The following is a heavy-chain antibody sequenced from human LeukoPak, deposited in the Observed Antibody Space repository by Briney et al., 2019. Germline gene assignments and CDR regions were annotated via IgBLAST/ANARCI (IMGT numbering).Heavy chain of an antibody. J-gene: IGHJ4*02. CDR3: AVFSYYDSSGLYYFDY. V-gene: IGHV1-8*03. CDR1: GYTFTSYD. Sequence: ASVKVSCKASGYTFTSYDINWVRQATGQGLEWMGWMNPNSGNTGYAQKFQGRVTITRNTSISTAYMELSSLRSEDTAVYYCAVFSYYDSSGLYYFDYWGQGTLVTVSS. CDR2: MNPNSGNT. D-gene: IGHD3-22*01.